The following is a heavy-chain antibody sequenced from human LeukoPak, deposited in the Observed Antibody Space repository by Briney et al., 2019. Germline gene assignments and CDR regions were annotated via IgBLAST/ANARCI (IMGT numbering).Heavy chain of an antibody. Sequence: GGSLRLSCSVSGFTFSNYWMTWVRQAPGRGLECLAIINEDGSEKHHVDSAKGRFTISRDNAKNLLFLEMNSLRDEDTAVYYCARDGSVTYHTAFDYWGQGTLVSVS. CDR1: GFTFSNYW. V-gene: IGHV3-7*01. D-gene: IGHD6-19*01. CDR3: ARDGSVTYHTAFDY. J-gene: IGHJ4*02. CDR2: INEDGSEK.